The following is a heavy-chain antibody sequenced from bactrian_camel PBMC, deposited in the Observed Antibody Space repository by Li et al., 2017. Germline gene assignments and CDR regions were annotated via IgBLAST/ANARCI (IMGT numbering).Heavy chain of an antibody. V-gene: IGHV3S53*01. CDR3: AVKMGSWLGPPRY. CDR2: LDADGST. Sequence: HVQLVESGGGSVQPGGSLRLSCELRGYTCKNGCMAWFRQAPGKKREGVAGLDADGSTMVVDSVKGRFTISRDNAKNTLNLQMKNLKPEDTGVYYCAVKMGSWLGPPRYWGQGTQVTVS. J-gene: IGHJ4*01. CDR1: GYTCKNGC. D-gene: IGHD2*01.